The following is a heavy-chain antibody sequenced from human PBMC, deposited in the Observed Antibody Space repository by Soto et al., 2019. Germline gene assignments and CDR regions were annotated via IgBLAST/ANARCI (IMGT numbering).Heavy chain of an antibody. CDR2: ISYSGCT. V-gene: IGHV4-59*08. Sequence: QVQLQESGPGLVKPSETLSLTCTVSGGSISSISNHYCSWIRQPPGKGLEWIGYISYSGCTSYNPSLKSRVIISVDTSKTQVYLNLASLTAADTAVYYCATQGFGVLHGLVDVWGQGTTVTVSS. J-gene: IGHJ6*02. CDR1: GGSISSISNHY. D-gene: IGHD3-10*01. CDR3: ATQGFGVLHGLVDV.